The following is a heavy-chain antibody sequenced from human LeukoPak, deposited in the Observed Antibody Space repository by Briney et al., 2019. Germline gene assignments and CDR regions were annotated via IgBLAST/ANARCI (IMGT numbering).Heavy chain of an antibody. J-gene: IGHJ4*02. Sequence: ASVKVSCKASGYTFSGYYIHWVRQAPGQGLEWMGWINPNSGGTNYAQKFQGRVTMTRDTSISTAYMELSRLRSDDTAVYYCARDPSYDIFDYWGQGTLVTVSS. CDR2: INPNSGGT. V-gene: IGHV1-2*02. D-gene: IGHD3-9*01. CDR3: ARDPSYDIFDY. CDR1: GYTFSGYY.